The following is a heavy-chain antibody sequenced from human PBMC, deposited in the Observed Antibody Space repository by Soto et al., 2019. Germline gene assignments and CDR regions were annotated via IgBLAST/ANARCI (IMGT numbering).Heavy chain of an antibody. J-gene: IGHJ4*02. Sequence: QITLKESGPTLVKPTQTLTLTCTFSGFSLSTNGVGVGWIRQPPGKALEWLALIYWDGSKHYSPSLKSRLTTTTDTSKNNAVLTMTNMDPVDTATEYCAKKGGGDYVLGYWGQGTLVTVSS. D-gene: IGHD4-17*01. V-gene: IGHV2-5*02. CDR2: IYWDGSK. CDR3: AKKGGGDYVLGY. CDR1: GFSLSTNGVG.